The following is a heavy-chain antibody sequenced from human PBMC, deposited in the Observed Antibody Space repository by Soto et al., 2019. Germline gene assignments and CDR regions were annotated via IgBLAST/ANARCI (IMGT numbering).Heavy chain of an antibody. Sequence: ASVKVSCKASGYTFTGYYMHWVRQAPGRGLEWMGWINPNSGGTNYAQKFQGRVTMTRDTSISTAYMELSRLRSDDTAVYYCARDPDSSSSPGRAFDIWGQGTMVTVSS. J-gene: IGHJ3*02. CDR3: ARDPDSSSSPGRAFDI. D-gene: IGHD6-6*01. CDR1: GYTFTGYY. CDR2: INPNSGGT. V-gene: IGHV1-2*02.